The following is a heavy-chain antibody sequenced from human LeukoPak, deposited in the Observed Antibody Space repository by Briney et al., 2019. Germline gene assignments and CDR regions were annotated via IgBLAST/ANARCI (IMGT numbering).Heavy chain of an antibody. V-gene: IGHV3-30*04. D-gene: IGHD3-16*01. CDR2: ISCDGNNK. J-gene: IGHJ4*02. CDR3: AKDRLQGGSFDY. Sequence: GGSLRLSCAASGFTFSSYAMHWVRQAPGKGLEGVALISCDGNNKYYADSVKGRFTIARDNSKNTLYLQMNSLRAEDTAVYYCAKDRLQGGSFDYWGQGSLVTVSS. CDR1: GFTFSSYA.